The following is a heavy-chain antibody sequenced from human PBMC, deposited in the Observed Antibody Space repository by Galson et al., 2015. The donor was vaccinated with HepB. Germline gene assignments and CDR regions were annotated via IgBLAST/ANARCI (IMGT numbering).Heavy chain of an antibody. Sequence: SLRLSCAASGFSFSYYAMTWVRQAPGKGLEWVSTINSNGGSTYYADSVKGRFTISRDNSKSTLYPQMNSLRAEDTAVFYCAKGYDFWSGYTYWYFDLWGRGTLVTVSS. D-gene: IGHD3-3*01. CDR1: GFSFSYYA. J-gene: IGHJ2*01. V-gene: IGHV3-23*01. CDR2: INSNGGST. CDR3: AKGYDFWSGYTYWYFDL.